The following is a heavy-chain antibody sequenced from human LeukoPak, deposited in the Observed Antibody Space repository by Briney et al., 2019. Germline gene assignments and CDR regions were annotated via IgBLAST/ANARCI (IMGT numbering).Heavy chain of an antibody. D-gene: IGHD4-17*01. CDR1: GGSISSYY. CDR3: ARGDYGEPFDY. CDR2: IYYSGST. J-gene: IGHJ4*02. Sequence: SETLSLICTVSGGSISSYYWSWLRQPPGKGLEWIGYIYYSGSTNYNPSLTSRVTISVDTSKNQFSLKLSSVTAADTAVYYCARGDYGEPFDYWGQGTLVTVSS. V-gene: IGHV4-59*01.